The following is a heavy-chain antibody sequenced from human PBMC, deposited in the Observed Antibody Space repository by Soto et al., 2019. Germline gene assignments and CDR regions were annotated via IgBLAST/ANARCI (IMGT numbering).Heavy chain of an antibody. J-gene: IGHJ4*02. CDR2: IYHSGST. D-gene: IGHD3-10*01. CDR1: GGSISSGGYS. CDR3: ARAPLWFGELYPNFDY. Sequence: SETLSLTCTVSGGSISSGGYSWSWIRQPPGKGLEWIGYIYHSGSTYYNPSLKSRVTISVDRSKNQFSLKLSSVTAADTAVYYCARAPLWFGELYPNFDYWGQGTLVTVSS. V-gene: IGHV4-30-2*01.